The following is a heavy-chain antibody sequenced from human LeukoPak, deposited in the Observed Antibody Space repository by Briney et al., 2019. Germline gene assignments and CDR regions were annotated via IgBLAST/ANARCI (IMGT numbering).Heavy chain of an antibody. V-gene: IGHV5-51*01. Sequence: GESLKISCKGSGYSFTSYWIGWVRQMPGKGLEWMGIIYPGDSDTRYSPSFQGQVTISADKSISTAYLQWSSLKASDTAMYYCARRFRYSYGFYYFDYWGQGTLVTVSS. D-gene: IGHD5-18*01. CDR3: ARRFRYSYGFYYFDY. CDR1: GYSFTSYW. J-gene: IGHJ4*02. CDR2: IYPGDSDT.